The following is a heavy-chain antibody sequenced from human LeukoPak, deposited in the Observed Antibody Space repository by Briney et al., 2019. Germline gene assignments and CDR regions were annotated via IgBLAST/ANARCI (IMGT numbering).Heavy chain of an antibody. CDR2: MSYDGSIK. Sequence: SGGSLRLSCAASGFAFSNYGMHWVRQAPGKGLEWVAVMSYDGSIKYYADSVKGRFTISRDNSRNTLFLQMNSLRAEDTAVYYCAKDGTYDYVRGSYRRTFDYWGQGTLVTVSS. V-gene: IGHV3-30*18. CDR3: AKDGTYDYVRGSYRRTFDY. J-gene: IGHJ4*02. CDR1: GFAFSNYG. D-gene: IGHD3-16*02.